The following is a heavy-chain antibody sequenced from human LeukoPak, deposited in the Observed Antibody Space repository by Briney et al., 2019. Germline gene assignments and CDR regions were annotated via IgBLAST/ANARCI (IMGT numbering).Heavy chain of an antibody. CDR2: IYYSGCT. V-gene: IGHV4-30-4*08. D-gene: IGHD3-10*01. Sequence: PSETLSLTCTVSGGSISSGDYYWSWIRQPPGKGLEWIGYIYYSGCTYYNPSLKSRVTISVDTSKNQFSLKLSSVTAADTAVYYCARADYHGSRSLQPWGQGTLVTVSS. J-gene: IGHJ5*02. CDR3: ARADYHGSRSLQP. CDR1: GGSISSGDYY.